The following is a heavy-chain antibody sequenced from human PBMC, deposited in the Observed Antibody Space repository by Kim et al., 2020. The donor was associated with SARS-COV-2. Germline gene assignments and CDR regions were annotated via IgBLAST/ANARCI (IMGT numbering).Heavy chain of an antibody. Sequence: GGSLRLSCAASGFTFSSYSMNWVRQAPGKGLEWVSSISSSSSYIYYADSVKGPFTISRDNAKNSLYLQMNSLRAEDTAVYYCARDGWKEMATSAYYYYGMDVWGQGTTVTVSS. CDR3: ARDGWKEMATSAYYYYGMDV. D-gene: IGHD5-12*01. CDR1: GFTFSSYS. V-gene: IGHV3-21*01. CDR2: ISSSSSYI. J-gene: IGHJ6*02.